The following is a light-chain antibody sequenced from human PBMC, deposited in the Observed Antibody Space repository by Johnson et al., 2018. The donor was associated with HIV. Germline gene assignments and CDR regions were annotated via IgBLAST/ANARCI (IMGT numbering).Light chain of an antibody. CDR2: ENN. Sequence: QSVLTQPPSVSAAPGQKVTISCSGSSSNIGNNYVSWYQPLPGTAPKLLIYENNKRPSGIPDRFSGSKSGPSATLGITGLQTGDEADYYCGTWDSSLSSYVVSTGTKVTGL. J-gene: IGLJ1*01. V-gene: IGLV1-51*02. CDR3: GTWDSSLSSYV. CDR1: SSNIGNNY.